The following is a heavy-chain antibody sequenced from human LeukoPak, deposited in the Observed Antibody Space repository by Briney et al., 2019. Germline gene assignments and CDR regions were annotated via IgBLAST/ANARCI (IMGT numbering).Heavy chain of an antibody. V-gene: IGHV1-2*02. CDR1: GYTFTGYY. D-gene: IGHD3-16*01. CDR3: ARDRRMITFERPSFDY. CDR2: INPNSGGT. J-gene: IGHJ4*02. Sequence: ASVKVSCKASGYTFTGYYVHWVRQAPGQGLEWMGWINPNSGGTNYAQKFQGRVTMTRDTSISTAYMELSRLRSDDTAVYYCARDRRMITFERPSFDYWGQGTLVTVSS.